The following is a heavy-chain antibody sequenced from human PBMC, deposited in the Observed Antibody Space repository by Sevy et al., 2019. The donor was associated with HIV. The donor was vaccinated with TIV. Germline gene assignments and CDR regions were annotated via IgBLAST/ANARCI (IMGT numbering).Heavy chain of an antibody. CDR2: IYHSGST. D-gene: IGHD4-17*01. V-gene: IGHV4-30-2*01. J-gene: IGHJ4*02. CDR3: ARVYGDYEFDY. CDR1: GGSISSGGYS. Sequence: SETLSLTCAVSGGSISSGGYSWSWIRQPPGKGLEWIGYIYHSGSTYYNPSLKSRVTISVDRSKNQFSLKLSSVTAADTAAYYCARVYGDYEFDYWGQGTLVTVSS.